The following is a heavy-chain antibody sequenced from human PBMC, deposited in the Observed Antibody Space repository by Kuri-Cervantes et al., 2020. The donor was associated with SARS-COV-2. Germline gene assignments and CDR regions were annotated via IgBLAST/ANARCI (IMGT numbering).Heavy chain of an antibody. V-gene: IGHV3-20*04. D-gene: IGHD6-19*01. Sequence: GESLKISCAASGFTFDDYGMSWVRQAPGKGLEWVSRITWNGGSTVYADSVKGRFTISRDNAKNSLYLQMNNLRAEDTALYFCARDPTGVAGVGRFFDYWGQGTLVTVSS. CDR2: ITWNGGST. CDR3: ARDPTGVAGVGRFFDY. J-gene: IGHJ4*02. CDR1: GFTFDDYG.